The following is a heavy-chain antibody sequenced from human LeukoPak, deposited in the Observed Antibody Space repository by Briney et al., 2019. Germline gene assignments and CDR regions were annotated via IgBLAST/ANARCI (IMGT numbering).Heavy chain of an antibody. CDR2: ICYSGTT. CDR3: ARHNPVVLFMDV. V-gene: IGHV4-30-4*07. J-gene: IGHJ6*03. Sequence: SETLSLTCAVSGGSISNGGYSWSWIRQPPGKGLEWIGYICYSGTTYYNPSLKSRLTISVDTSKNQFSLKLSSVTAADSAVYYCARHNPVVLFMDVWGKGTTVTVSS. CDR1: GGSISNGGYS. D-gene: IGHD2-15*01.